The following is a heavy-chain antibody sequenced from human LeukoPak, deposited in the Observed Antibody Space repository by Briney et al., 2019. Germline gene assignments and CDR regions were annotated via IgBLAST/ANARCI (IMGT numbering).Heavy chain of an antibody. CDR2: ISGSGGGT. CDR3: AKLVGATTGIYYYYYGMDV. J-gene: IGHJ6*02. V-gene: IGHV3-23*01. D-gene: IGHD1-26*01. Sequence: GGSLRLSCAASGFTFSSYAMSWVRQAPGKGLEWVSAISGSGGGTYYADSVKGRFTISRDNSKNTLYLQMNSLRAEDTAVYYCAKLVGATTGIYYYYYGMDVWGQGTTVTVSS. CDR1: GFTFSSYA.